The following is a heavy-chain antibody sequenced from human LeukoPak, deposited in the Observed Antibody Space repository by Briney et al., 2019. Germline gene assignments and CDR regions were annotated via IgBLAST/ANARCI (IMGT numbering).Heavy chain of an antibody. CDR3: AKASVATTNPYYYYYMDV. J-gene: IGHJ6*03. CDR1: GFTFSSYG. D-gene: IGHD5-12*01. V-gene: IGHV3-30*18. Sequence: PGGSLRLSCAASGFTFSSYGMHWVRQAPGKGLEWVAVIPYDGSNKYYADSVKGRFTISRDNSKNTLYLQMNSLRAGDTAVYYCAKASVATTNPYYYYYMDVWGKGTTVTVSS. CDR2: IPYDGSNK.